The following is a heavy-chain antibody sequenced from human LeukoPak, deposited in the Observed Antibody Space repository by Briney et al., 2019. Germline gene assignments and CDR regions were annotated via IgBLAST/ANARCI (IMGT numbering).Heavy chain of an antibody. CDR2: INPNSGGT. CDR3: AREGGHRLELLY. J-gene: IGHJ4*02. V-gene: IGHV1-2*02. CDR1: GYTFTGYY. D-gene: IGHD1-7*01. Sequence: ASVKVSCKASGYTFTGYYMHWVRQAPGQGLEWMGWINPNSGGTNCAQKFQGRVTMTRDTSISTAYMELSRLRSDDTAVYYCAREGGHRLELLYWGQGTLVTVSS.